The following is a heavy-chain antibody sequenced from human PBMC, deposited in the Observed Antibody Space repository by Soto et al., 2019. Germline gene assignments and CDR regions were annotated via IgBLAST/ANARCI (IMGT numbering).Heavy chain of an antibody. Sequence: QVQLVQSGAEVKKPGASVKVSCKASGYTFTSYGISWVRQAPGPGLEWMGWISAYNGNTNYAQKLQGRVTMTTDTATSTAYMELRSLRSDDTDVYYCARDRQWLVQDAFDIWGQGTMVTVSS. CDR2: ISAYNGNT. V-gene: IGHV1-18*04. CDR3: ARDRQWLVQDAFDI. D-gene: IGHD6-19*01. CDR1: GYTFTSYG. J-gene: IGHJ3*02.